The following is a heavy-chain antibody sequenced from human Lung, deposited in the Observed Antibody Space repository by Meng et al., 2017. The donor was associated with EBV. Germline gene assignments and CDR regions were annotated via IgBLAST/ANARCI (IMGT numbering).Heavy chain of an antibody. D-gene: IGHD6-6*01. CDR2: IYDSGST. CDR3: AREYSSSSGLPGP. CDR1: GGSIRFGYYY. J-gene: IGHJ5*02. V-gene: IGHV4-30-4*08. Sequence: QWPLQESGPGLVKPSQTLSLTCTVSGGSIRFGYYYWSWIRQPPGKGLEWIGYIYDSGSTSYNPSLMSRVTISVDTSRNQFSLKLTSVTAADTAVYYCAREYSSSSGLPGPWGQGTLVTVSS.